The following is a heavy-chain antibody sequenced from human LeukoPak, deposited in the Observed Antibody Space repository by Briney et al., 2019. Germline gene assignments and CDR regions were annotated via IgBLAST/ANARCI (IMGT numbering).Heavy chain of an antibody. CDR3: ATNYYYSSGSWKDGYYFDY. J-gene: IGHJ4*02. CDR1: GFTFSTYV. CDR2: VSGSGRNT. V-gene: IGHV3-23*01. Sequence: PGGSLRLSCAASGFTFSTYVMSWVRQAPGQGLEWVAAVSGSGRNTFYIDSVKGRFTISRDNSRNTMYLQMNSLRAEDTAVYYCATNYYYSSGSWKDGYYFDYWGQGTLVTVSS. D-gene: IGHD3-10*01.